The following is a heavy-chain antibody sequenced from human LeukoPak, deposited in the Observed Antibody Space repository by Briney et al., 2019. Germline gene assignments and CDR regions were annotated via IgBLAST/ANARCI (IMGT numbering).Heavy chain of an antibody. D-gene: IGHD3-22*01. CDR2: FDPEDGET. Sequence: ASVKVSCKASGYTFTANYIHWVRQAPGKGLEWMGGFDPEDGETIYAQKFQGRVTMTEDTSTDTAYMELSSLRSEDTAVYYCATARSGAFDIWGQGTMVTVSS. CDR1: GYTFTANY. V-gene: IGHV1-24*01. CDR3: ATARSGAFDI. J-gene: IGHJ3*02.